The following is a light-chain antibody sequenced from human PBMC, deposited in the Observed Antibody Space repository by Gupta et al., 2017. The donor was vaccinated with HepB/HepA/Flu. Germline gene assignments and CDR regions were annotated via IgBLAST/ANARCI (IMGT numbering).Light chain of an antibody. CDR1: QSVSSW. CDR2: KAT. CDR3: QQGSR. Sequence: DIQMTQSPSTLSASVGDIVTITCRASQSVSSWLAWYQQKPGKAPKLLIYKATSLESGVQTRFSGSASGTEFTRTSSSMQPDDFETYYCQQGSRFGQGTKLENK. V-gene: IGKV1-5*03. J-gene: IGKJ2*04.